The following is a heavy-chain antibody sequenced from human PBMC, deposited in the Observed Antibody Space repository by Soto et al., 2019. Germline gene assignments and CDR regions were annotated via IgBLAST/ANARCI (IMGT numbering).Heavy chain of an antibody. Sequence: ASVKVSCKTSGYTFTDYYIHWVQQAPGKGLEWLGRVDPEDDERIYAEKFRGRLTITADTSTHTAHMELTSLRSDDTAVYYCATDPTYSSGSPDIWGQGTMVTGS. CDR3: ATDPTYSSGSPDI. J-gene: IGHJ3*02. CDR1: GYTFTDYY. D-gene: IGHD6-19*01. CDR2: VDPEDDER. V-gene: IGHV1-69-2*01.